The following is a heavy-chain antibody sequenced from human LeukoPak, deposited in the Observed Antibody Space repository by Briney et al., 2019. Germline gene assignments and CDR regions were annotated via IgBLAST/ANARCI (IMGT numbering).Heavy chain of an antibody. CDR3: ARMGGYCSGGSCYADY. Sequence: ASVTVSCKASGYTFTGYYMHWVRQAPGQGLEWMGWINPNSGGTNYAQKFQGRVTMTRDTSISTAYMELSRLRSDDTAVYYCARMGGYCSGGSCYADYWGQGTLVTVSS. J-gene: IGHJ4*02. D-gene: IGHD2-15*01. CDR1: GYTFTGYY. V-gene: IGHV1-2*02. CDR2: INPNSGGT.